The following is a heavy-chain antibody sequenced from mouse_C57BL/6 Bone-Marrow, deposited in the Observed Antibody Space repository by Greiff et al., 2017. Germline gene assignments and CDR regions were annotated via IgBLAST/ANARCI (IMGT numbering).Heavy chain of an antibody. CDR1: GYSITSGYY. Sequence: VQLKESGPGLVKPSQSLSLTCSVTGYSITSGYYWNWIRQFPGNKLEWMGYISYDGSNNYNPSLKNRISITRDTSKNQCFLKLNSVTTEDTATYYCARDGYYEYYFDYWGQGTTLTVSS. CDR2: ISYDGSN. J-gene: IGHJ2*01. D-gene: IGHD2-4*01. V-gene: IGHV3-6*01. CDR3: ARDGYYEYYFDY.